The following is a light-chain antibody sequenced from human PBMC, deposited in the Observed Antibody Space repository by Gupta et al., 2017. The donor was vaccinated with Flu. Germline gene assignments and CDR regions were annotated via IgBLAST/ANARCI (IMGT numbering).Light chain of an antibody. J-gene: IGLJ2*01. Sequence: SALTHPPSASGSPAQSVSISCTGTSTDVGGNNYVSWYQQHPGKAPKLMIYEVSKGPSRVPDRFSGSKSGNTASLTVSGRQAEGEADYYCSTYAGNNIVVFGGGTKLTVL. CDR3: STYAGNNIVV. V-gene: IGLV2-8*01. CDR1: STDVGGNNY. CDR2: EVS.